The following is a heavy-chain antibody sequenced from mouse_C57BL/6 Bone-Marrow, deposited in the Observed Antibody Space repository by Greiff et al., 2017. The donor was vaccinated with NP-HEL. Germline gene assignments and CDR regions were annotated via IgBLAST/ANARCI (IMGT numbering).Heavy chain of an antibody. CDR2: ISSGGSYT. J-gene: IGHJ2*01. CDR1: GFTFSSYG. Sequence: EVKVVESGGDLVKPGGSLKLSCAASGFTFSSYGMSWVRQTPDKRLEWVATISSGGSYTYYPDSVKGRFTISRDNAKNTLYLQMSSLKSEDTAMYYCARGITTVVAWDYWGQGTTLTVSS. CDR3: ARGITTVVAWDY. D-gene: IGHD1-1*01. V-gene: IGHV5-6*01.